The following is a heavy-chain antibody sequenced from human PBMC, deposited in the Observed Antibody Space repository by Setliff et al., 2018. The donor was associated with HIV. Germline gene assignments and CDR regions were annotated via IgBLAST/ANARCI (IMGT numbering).Heavy chain of an antibody. V-gene: IGHV3-21*01. D-gene: IGHD6-19*01. CDR3: ARVSSQYTTYTSGWYWGYYFDS. CDR1: GFTFRSYS. Sequence: GESLKISCAASGFTFRSYSMNWVRQAPGKGLEWVSSISSSSSYMYYADSVKGRFTISRDNAKKSLYLQMNSLRAEDTAIYYCARVSSQYTTYTSGWYWGYYFDSWGQGTLVTVSS. J-gene: IGHJ4*02. CDR2: ISSSSSYM.